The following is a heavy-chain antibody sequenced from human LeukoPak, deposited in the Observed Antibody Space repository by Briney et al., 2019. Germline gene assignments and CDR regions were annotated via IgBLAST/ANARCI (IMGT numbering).Heavy chain of an antibody. D-gene: IGHD3-9*01. J-gene: IGHJ4*02. V-gene: IGHV1-69*05. CDR2: IIPIFGTA. CDR3: ARAHTKAILTGYYCSALGY. CDR1: GGTFSSYA. Sequence: SVKVSCKASGGTFSSYAISWVRQAPGQGLEWMGGIIPIFGTANYAQKFQGRVTITTDESTSTAYMELSSLRSEDTAVYYCARAHTKAILTGYYCSALGYWGQGTLVTVSS.